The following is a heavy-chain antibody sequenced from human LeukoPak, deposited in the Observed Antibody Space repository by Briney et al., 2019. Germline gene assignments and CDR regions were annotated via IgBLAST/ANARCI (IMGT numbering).Heavy chain of an antibody. D-gene: IGHD3-10*01. Sequence: GGSLRLSCAASGFTFSSYSMNWVRQAPGKGPEWVANIRQDESERYFADSVKGRFTISRDNAKKSVYLHMSSLRAEDTALYYCARLSAYYYGSYFYYYMDVWGKGTTVTVSS. CDR2: IRQDESER. J-gene: IGHJ6*03. CDR3: ARLSAYYYGSYFYYYMDV. V-gene: IGHV3-7*01. CDR1: GFTFSSYS.